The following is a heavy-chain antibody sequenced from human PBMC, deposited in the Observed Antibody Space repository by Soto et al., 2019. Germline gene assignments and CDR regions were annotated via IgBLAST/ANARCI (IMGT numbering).Heavy chain of an antibody. V-gene: IGHV4-34*01. CDR3: ARGQGGYSYPNWFDP. Sequence: QVQLQQWGAGLLKPSETLSLTCAVYGGSFSGYYWSWIRQPPGKGLEWMGEINHSGSTNYNPSLKSRVTISVDTSKNQFSLKLSSVTAADTAVYYCARGQGGYSYPNWFDPWGKGTLVTVSS. CDR2: INHSGST. D-gene: IGHD5-18*01. J-gene: IGHJ5*02. CDR1: GGSFSGYY.